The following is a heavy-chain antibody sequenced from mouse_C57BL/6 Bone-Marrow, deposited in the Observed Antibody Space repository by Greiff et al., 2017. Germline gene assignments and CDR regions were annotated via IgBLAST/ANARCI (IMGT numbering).Heavy chain of an antibody. CDR2: ISSGGSYT. CDR1: GFTFSSYG. Sequence: EVHLVESGGDLVKPGGSLKLSCAASGFTFSSYGMSWVRQTPDKRLEWVATISSGGSYTYYPESVKGRFTISRDNAKNTLYRQMSSLKSEDTAMEYCARTTTVVDYAMDYGGQGTSVTVAA. J-gene: IGHJ4*01. V-gene: IGHV5-6*01. CDR3: ARTTTVVDYAMDY. D-gene: IGHD1-1*01.